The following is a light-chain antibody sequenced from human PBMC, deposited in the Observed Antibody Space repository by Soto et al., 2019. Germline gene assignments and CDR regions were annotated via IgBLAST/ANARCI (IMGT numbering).Light chain of an antibody. CDR3: QQYKSYWT. CDR1: ESISSW. J-gene: IGKJ1*01. Sequence: DVQMTQSPSTLSASVGDRFTVTCRASESISSWLAWYQQKPGKAPKVLIYDASSLESGVPSRFSGSGSGTEFTLTISSLQPDDFATYYCQQYKSYWTFGQGTKVDIK. V-gene: IGKV1-5*01. CDR2: DAS.